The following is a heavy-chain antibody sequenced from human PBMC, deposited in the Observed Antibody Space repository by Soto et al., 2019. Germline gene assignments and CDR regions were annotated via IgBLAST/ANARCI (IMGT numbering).Heavy chain of an antibody. CDR2: ISDAGSNK. J-gene: IGHJ4*02. D-gene: IGHD3-9*01. CDR1: GFTFSSYG. V-gene: IGHV3-30*18. CDR3: AKDLRTRLVLNFDY. Sequence: QVQLVESGGGVVQPGRSLRLACAASGFTFSSYGMHWVRQAPGKGLEWVAVISDAGSNKYYADAVKGRFTISRDNSKNTLYLQMNSLRAEDTAVYYCAKDLRTRLVLNFDYWGQGTLVTVSS.